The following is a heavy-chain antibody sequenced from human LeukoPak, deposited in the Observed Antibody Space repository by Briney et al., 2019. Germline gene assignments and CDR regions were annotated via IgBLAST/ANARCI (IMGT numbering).Heavy chain of an antibody. CDR3: AVRQPYYYYYMDV. CDR1: GGSISSYY. V-gene: IGHV4-59*01. CDR2: IYYSGST. D-gene: IGHD5-18*01. Sequence: PSETLSLTCAVSGGSISSYYWSWIRQPPGKELEWIGYIYYSGSTNYNPSLKSRVTISVDTSKNQFSLKLSSVTAADTAVYYCAVRQPYYYYYMDVWGKGTTVTVPS. J-gene: IGHJ6*03.